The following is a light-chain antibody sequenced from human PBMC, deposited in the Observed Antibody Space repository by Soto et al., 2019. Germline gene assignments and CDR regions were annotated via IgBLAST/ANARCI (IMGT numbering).Light chain of an antibody. J-gene: IGKJ4*01. Sequence: DIQLTQSPSFLSASVGDRVTITCRASQGISSYLAWYQQKPGKAPKLLIYAASTLQSAVPSRFSGSGSGTEFTLTISSLQPEDFATYYCQQVNSYPLTFGGGTKVDIK. CDR1: QGISSY. V-gene: IGKV1-9*01. CDR3: QQVNSYPLT. CDR2: AAS.